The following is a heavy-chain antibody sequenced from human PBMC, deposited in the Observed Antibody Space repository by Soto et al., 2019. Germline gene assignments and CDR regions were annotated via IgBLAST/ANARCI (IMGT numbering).Heavy chain of an antibody. Sequence: ASVKVSCKASGYTFTGYYMHWVRQAPGQGLEWMGWINPNSGGTNYAQKFQGWVTMTRDVSISTAYMELSRLRSDDTAVYYCARGPYCSGGSCYLKNWFDPWGQGTLVTVSS. CDR2: INPNSGGT. D-gene: IGHD2-15*01. CDR1: GYTFTGYY. V-gene: IGHV1-2*04. CDR3: ARGPYCSGGSCYLKNWFDP. J-gene: IGHJ5*02.